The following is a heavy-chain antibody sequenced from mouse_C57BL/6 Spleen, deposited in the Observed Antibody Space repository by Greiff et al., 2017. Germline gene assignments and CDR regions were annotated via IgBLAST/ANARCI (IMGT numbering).Heavy chain of an antibody. V-gene: IGHV5-9*01. D-gene: IGHD1-1*01. CDR2: ISGGGGNT. CDR1: GFTFSSYT. J-gene: IGHJ2*01. Sequence: EVKLMESGGGLVKPGGSLKLSCAVSGFTFSSYTMSWVRQTPEKRLEWVATISGGGGNTYYPDSVKGRFTISRDNAKNTLYLQMSSLRSEDAALYYCARQEDYYGSSYVYYFDYWGQGTTLTVSS. CDR3: ARQEDYYGSSYVYYFDY.